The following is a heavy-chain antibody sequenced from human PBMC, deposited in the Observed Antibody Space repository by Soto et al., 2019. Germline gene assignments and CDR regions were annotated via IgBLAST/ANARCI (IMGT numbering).Heavy chain of an antibody. Sequence: SETLSLTCTVSGASISSIGYYWGWIRQPPGKGLEWIGSFYYSGSTYYNPSLKSRVTISVDTSKNQFSLRLNSVTAADTAVYYCARDYGDHDSVGVDVWGQGTTVTVSS. CDR1: GASISSIGYY. CDR2: FYYSGST. J-gene: IGHJ6*02. CDR3: ARDYGDHDSVGVDV. D-gene: IGHD4-17*01. V-gene: IGHV4-39*02.